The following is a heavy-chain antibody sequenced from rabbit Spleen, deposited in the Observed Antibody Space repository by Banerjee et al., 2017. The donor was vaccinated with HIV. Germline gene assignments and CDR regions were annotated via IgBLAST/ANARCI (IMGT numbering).Heavy chain of an antibody. CDR1: GFSFSDRDV. CDR3: ARDLVAVIGWNFNL. Sequence: QEQLVESGGGLVQPEGSLTLTCKASGFSFSDRDVMCWVRQAPGKGLQWVACINASTGKPVYATWASGRFTISRTSSTTVTLRMTSLTAADTATYVCARDLVAVIGWNFNLWGPGTLVTVS. V-gene: IGHV1S45*01. J-gene: IGHJ4*01. D-gene: IGHD1-1*01. CDR2: INASTGKP.